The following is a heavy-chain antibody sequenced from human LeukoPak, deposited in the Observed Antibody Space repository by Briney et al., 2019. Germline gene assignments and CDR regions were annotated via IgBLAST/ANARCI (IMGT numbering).Heavy chain of an antibody. D-gene: IGHD3-3*01. V-gene: IGHV3-48*01. J-gene: IGHJ4*02. CDR3: ARTDFDSDY. CDR2: ISRSSSTI. CDR1: GFTFSSYS. Sequence: PGGSLRLSCAASGFTFSSYSMNWVRQAPGKGLEWVSYISRSSSTIYYADSVKGRFTISRDNAKNSLYLQMNSLRAEDTAVYYCARTDFDSDYWGQGTLVTVSS.